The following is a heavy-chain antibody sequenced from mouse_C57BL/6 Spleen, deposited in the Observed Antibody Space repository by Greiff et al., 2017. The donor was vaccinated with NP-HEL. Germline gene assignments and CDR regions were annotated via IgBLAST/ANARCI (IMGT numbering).Heavy chain of an antibody. J-gene: IGHJ4*01. CDR2: IDPSDSYT. CDR1: GYTFTSYW. Sequence: QVQLQQPGAELVKPGASVKLSCKASGYTFTSYWMQWVKQRPGQGLEWIGEIDPSDSYTNYNQKVKGKATLTVDTSSSTAYMQLSSLTSEDSAVYYCARGLLRGNAMDYWGQGTSVTVSS. CDR3: ARGLLRGNAMDY. D-gene: IGHD2-3*01. V-gene: IGHV1-50*01.